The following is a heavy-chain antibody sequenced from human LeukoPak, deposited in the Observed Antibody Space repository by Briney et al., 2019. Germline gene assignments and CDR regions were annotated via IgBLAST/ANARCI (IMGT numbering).Heavy chain of an antibody. D-gene: IGHD6-13*01. V-gene: IGHV3-30*18. CDR3: AKEGPDSSSWHNPTDYYYGMDV. Sequence: PGGSLRLSCAASGFSFSSYGMHWVRQAPGKGLEWVAVISNDGSNEYYADSVKGRFSISRDNSKNTLYLQMNSLSAEDTAVYKCAKEGPDSSSWHNPTDYYYGMDVWGKGTTVTVSS. CDR2: ISNDGSNE. J-gene: IGHJ6*04. CDR1: GFSFSSYG.